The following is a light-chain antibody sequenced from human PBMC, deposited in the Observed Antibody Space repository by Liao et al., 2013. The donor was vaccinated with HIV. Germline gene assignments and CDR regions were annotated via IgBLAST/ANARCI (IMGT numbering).Light chain of an antibody. CDR1: NIGSKS. CDR2: YDN. Sequence: SYELTQPPSVSVAPGKTASITCGGNNIGSKSVHWYQQKPGQAPVLVIYYDNDRPSGIPERFSGSNSGDRATLTITGTQAMDEADYYCQAWDSNSLYVFGSGTKVTVL. CDR3: QAWDSNSLYV. V-gene: IGLV3-21*04. J-gene: IGLJ1*01.